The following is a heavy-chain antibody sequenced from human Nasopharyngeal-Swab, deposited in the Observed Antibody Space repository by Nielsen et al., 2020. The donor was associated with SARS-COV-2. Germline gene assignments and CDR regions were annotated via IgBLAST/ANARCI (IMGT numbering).Heavy chain of an antibody. CDR1: GGSFSGYY. Sequence: SETLSLTCAVYGGSFSGYYWSWIRQPPGKGLEWIGEINHSGSTNYNPSLKSRVTISVDTAKNQFSLKLSSVTAADTAVYYCARARGTGYCSRTSCLYYIDVWGKGTTVTVSS. D-gene: IGHD2-2*01. V-gene: IGHV4-34*01. CDR3: ARARGTGYCSRTSCLYYIDV. J-gene: IGHJ6*03. CDR2: INHSGST.